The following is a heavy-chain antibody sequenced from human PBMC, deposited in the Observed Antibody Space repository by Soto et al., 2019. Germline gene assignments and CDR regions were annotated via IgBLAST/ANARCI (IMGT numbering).Heavy chain of an antibody. CDR3: TTDDPINRS. Sequence: WVSLGLSCASSGFPFSNACMSWVRQAPGKGLEWVGRIKSRTNGGTTDYAAPVKGRFTISRDDSKNTLYLQMNSLRTEDTAVYYCTTDDPINRSWGQGNLVTVSS. CDR2: IKSRTNGGTT. V-gene: IGHV3-15*01. J-gene: IGHJ5*02. CDR1: GFPFSNAC.